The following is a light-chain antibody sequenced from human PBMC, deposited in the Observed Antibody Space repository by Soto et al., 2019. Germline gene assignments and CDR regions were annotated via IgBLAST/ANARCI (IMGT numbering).Light chain of an antibody. CDR1: SSDVGGYKY. CDR2: EVS. CDR3: SSYAGSSLYV. J-gene: IGLJ1*01. V-gene: IGLV2-14*01. Sequence: QSVLTQPASVSGSPGQSITISCTGTSSDVGGYKYVSWYQQEPGKAPKLMIYEVSNRPSGVSNRFSGSKSGNTASLTISGLQAEDEADYYCSSYAGSSLYVFGTGTQLTVL.